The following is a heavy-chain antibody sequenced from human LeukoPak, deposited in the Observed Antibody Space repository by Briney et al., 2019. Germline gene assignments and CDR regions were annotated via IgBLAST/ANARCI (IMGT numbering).Heavy chain of an antibody. V-gene: IGHV3-43D*03. J-gene: IGHJ4*02. CDR3: AKDISGSSWPVPHY. CDR2: ISWNGGST. CDR1: GFNFDDYA. D-gene: IGHD6-13*01. Sequence: PGGSLRLSCAASGFNFDDYAMHWVRQAPGKGLEWVSLISWNGGSTFYADSVKGRFTISRDNSKDSLYLQMNSLIPEDTALYYCAKDISGSSWPVPHYWGQGTLVTVSS.